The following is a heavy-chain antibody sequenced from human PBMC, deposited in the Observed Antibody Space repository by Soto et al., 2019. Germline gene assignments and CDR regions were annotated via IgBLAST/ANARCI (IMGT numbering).Heavy chain of an antibody. CDR1: GFTFSDHY. CDR3: ATTYDFWSGYYYDY. V-gene: IGHV3-72*01. J-gene: IGHJ4*02. Sequence: GGSLRLSCAASGFTFSDHYMDWVRQAPGKGLEWVGRTRNKANSYTTEYAASVKGRFTISRDDSKNSLYLQMNSLKTEDTAVYYCATTYDFWSGYYYDYWGQGTLVTVSS. D-gene: IGHD3-3*01. CDR2: TRNKANSYTT.